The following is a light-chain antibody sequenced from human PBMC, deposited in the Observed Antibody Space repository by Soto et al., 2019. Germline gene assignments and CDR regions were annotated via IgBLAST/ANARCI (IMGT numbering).Light chain of an antibody. Sequence: DIQMTQSPSSLSASVGDRVTFTCRASQFISNYLNWYQQKPGKAPKLLIYAASHLRSGVPSRFSGSASGTDFTLTIGRLQPEDFATYYCQQSYSASTFGQGTRLEIK. CDR3: QQSYSAST. CDR2: AAS. CDR1: QFISNY. J-gene: IGKJ2*01. V-gene: IGKV1-39*01.